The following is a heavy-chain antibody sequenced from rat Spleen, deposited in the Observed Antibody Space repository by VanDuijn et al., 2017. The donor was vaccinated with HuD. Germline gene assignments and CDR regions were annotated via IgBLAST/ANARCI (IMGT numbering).Heavy chain of an antibody. V-gene: IGHV5-20*01. D-gene: IGHD1-2*01. Sequence: EVKLVESGGGLVQPGGSLKLSCAASGFTFSDYYMTWVRQAPAKGLEWVASISSDGSSTYYRDSVKGRFTISRDNAKSSLYLQMGSLGSGDTATYYCATGITLVWGRGVMVTVSS. CDR2: ISSDGSST. CDR3: ATGITLV. CDR1: GFTFSDYY. J-gene: IGHJ2*01.